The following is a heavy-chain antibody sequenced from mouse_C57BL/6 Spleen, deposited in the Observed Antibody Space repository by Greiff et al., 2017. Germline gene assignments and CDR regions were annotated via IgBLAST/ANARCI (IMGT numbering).Heavy chain of an antibody. CDR1: GYSFTGYY. D-gene: IGHD1-1*01. CDR3: AREKGYYYGSSYEDAMDY. V-gene: IGHV1-42*01. Sequence: VQLKESGPELVKPGASVKISCKASGYSFTGYYMNWVKQSPEKSLEWIGEINPSTGGTTYNQKFKAKATLTVDKSSSTAYMQLKSLTSEDSAVYYCAREKGYYYGSSYEDAMDYWGQGTSVTVSS. J-gene: IGHJ4*01. CDR2: INPSTGGT.